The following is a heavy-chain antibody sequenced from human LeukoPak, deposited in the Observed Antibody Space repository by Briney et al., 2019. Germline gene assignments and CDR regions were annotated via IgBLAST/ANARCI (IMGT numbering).Heavy chain of an antibody. J-gene: IGHJ4*02. Sequence: GGSLRLSCAASGFTFSSYSMNWVRQAPGEGLEWVSSISSSSSYIYYADSVKGRFTISRDNAKNSLYLQMNSLRAEDTAVYYCARLYYYDSSGYYVDYWGQGTLVTVSS. V-gene: IGHV3-21*01. CDR1: GFTFSSYS. CDR2: ISSSSSYI. CDR3: ARLYYYDSSGYYVDY. D-gene: IGHD3-22*01.